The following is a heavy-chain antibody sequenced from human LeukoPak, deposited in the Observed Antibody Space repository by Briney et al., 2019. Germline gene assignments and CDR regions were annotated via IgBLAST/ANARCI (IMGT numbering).Heavy chain of an antibody. CDR2: IYYSGST. CDR1: GGSISSSSYY. J-gene: IGHJ4*02. CDR3: AREGRSATDGY. V-gene: IGHV4-39*07. Sequence: SETLSLTCTVSGGSISSSSYYWKWIRQPPGKGLEWIGSIYYSGSTYYNPSLKSRVTISIDTSKNQFSLKLSSMTTADTAVYYCAREGRSATDGYWGQGTLVTVSS. D-gene: IGHD3-16*01.